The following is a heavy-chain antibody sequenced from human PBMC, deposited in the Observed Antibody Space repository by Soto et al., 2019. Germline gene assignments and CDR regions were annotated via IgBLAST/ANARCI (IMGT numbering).Heavy chain of an antibody. CDR1: GGSFSGYY. D-gene: IGHD3-22*01. Sequence: SETLSLTCAVYGGSFSGYYWSWIRQPPGKGLEWIGEINHSGSTNYNPSLKSRVTISVDTSKNQFSLKLSSVTAADTAVYYCARGDHYYDSSGYYFDYWGQGTLVTVSS. CDR3: ARGDHYYDSSGYYFDY. J-gene: IGHJ4*02. V-gene: IGHV4-34*01. CDR2: INHSGST.